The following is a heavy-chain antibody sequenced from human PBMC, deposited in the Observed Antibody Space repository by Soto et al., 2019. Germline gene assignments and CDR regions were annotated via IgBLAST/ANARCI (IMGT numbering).Heavy chain of an antibody. V-gene: IGHV2-70*01. D-gene: IGHD1-1*01. CDR1: GFSLSTSGMC. Sequence: SGPTLVNPTQTLTLTCTFSGFSLSTSGMCVSWIRQPPGKALEWLALIDWDDDKYYSTSLKTRLTISKDTSKNQVVLTMTNMDPVDTATYYCARVTGTRYYYGMDVRGQGTTVTVSS. CDR2: IDWDDDK. J-gene: IGHJ6*02. CDR3: ARVTGTRYYYGMDV.